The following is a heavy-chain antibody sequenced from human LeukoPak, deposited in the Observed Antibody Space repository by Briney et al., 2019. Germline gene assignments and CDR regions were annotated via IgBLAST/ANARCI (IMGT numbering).Heavy chain of an antibody. Sequence: ASVKVSCKASGYTFTSYAMHWVRQAPGQRLEWMGWSNAGNGNTKYSQEFQGRVTITRDTSASTAYMELSSLRSEDTAVYYCASRSGSYYHWFDPWGQGTLVTVSS. V-gene: IGHV1-3*02. D-gene: IGHD1-26*01. CDR2: SNAGNGNT. CDR1: GYTFTSYA. J-gene: IGHJ5*02. CDR3: ASRSGSYYHWFDP.